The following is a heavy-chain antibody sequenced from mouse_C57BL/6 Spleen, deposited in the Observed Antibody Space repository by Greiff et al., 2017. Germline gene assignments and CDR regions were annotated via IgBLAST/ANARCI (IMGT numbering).Heavy chain of an antibody. V-gene: IGHV2-2*01. Sequence: VKLMESGPGLVQPSQSLSITCTVSGFSLTSYGVHWVRQSPGKGLEWLGVIWSGGSTDYNAAFISSLSISKDNSKSQVFFKMNSLQADDTAIYYCARNWGDSYYFDYWGQGTTLTVSS. CDR2: IWSGGST. CDR1: GFSLTSYG. CDR3: ARNWGDSYYFDY. J-gene: IGHJ2*01.